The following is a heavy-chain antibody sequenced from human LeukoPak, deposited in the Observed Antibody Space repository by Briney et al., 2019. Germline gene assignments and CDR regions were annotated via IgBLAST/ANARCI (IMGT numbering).Heavy chain of an antibody. Sequence: GGSLRLSCAASGFTFSNYWMSWVRQAPGKGLEWVANIKQDGSEKYYVDSVKGRFTISRDNSKNTLHLQMNTLTTEDTAVYYCAKRRLEDSGTYGGGFDFWGQGTMVTVSS. CDR3: AKRRLEDSGTYGGGFDF. CDR1: GFTFSNYW. V-gene: IGHV3-7*01. D-gene: IGHD4-23*01. CDR2: IKQDGSEK. J-gene: IGHJ3*01.